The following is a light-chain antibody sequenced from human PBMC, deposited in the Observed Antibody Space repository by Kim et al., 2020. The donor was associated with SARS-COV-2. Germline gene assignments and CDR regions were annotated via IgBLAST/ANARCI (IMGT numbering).Light chain of an antibody. V-gene: IGKV3-20*01. CDR1: QSVSSSY. CDR2: GAS. CDR3: QQYGSSPT. J-gene: IGKJ3*01. Sequence: LSPGERATLSCRASQSVSSSYLAWYQQKPGQAPRLLIYGASSRATGIPDRFSGSGSGTDFTLTISRLEPEDFGVYYCQQYGSSPTFGPGTKVDIK.